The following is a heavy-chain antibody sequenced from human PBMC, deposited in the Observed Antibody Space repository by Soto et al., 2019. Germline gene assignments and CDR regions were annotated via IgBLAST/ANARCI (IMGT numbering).Heavy chain of an antibody. CDR2: ISSSSYI. CDR3: ARDRRPYYDFWSGYPLRYYYYGMDV. Sequence: GGSLRLSCAASGFTFSSYSMNWVRQAPGKGLEWVSSISSSSYIYYADSVKGRFTISRDNAKNSLYLQMNSLRAEDTAVYYCARDRRPYYDFWSGYPLRYYYYGMDVWGQGTTVTVSS. D-gene: IGHD3-3*01. V-gene: IGHV3-21*01. CDR1: GFTFSSYS. J-gene: IGHJ6*02.